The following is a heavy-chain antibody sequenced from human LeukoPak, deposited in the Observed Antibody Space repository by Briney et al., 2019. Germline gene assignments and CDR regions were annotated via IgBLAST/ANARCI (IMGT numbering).Heavy chain of an antibody. V-gene: IGHV1-18*01. D-gene: IGHD6-19*01. Sequence: GASVKVSCKASGYTFTSYGISWVRQAPGQGLEWMGWISAYNGNTNYAQKLQGRVTMTTDTSTSTAYMELRSLRSDDTAVYYCARSSSSGWYGDYCYGMDVWGQGTTVTVSS. CDR3: ARSSSSGWYGDYCYGMDV. CDR1: GYTFTSYG. J-gene: IGHJ6*02. CDR2: ISAYNGNT.